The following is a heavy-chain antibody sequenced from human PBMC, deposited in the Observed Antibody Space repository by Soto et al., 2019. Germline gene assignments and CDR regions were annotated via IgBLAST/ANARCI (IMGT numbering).Heavy chain of an antibody. CDR3: SRGFYANTSYPRFDF. Sequence: GGSLRLSCTGSGFTFGDYAVSWFRQAPGKGLECVGFIRSKAYGETTDYAASVKGRFTISRDDSRTIAYLRMNSLKTEDTATYYCSRGFYANTSYPRFDFWGQGTLVTVSS. V-gene: IGHV3-49*03. CDR1: GFTFGDYA. J-gene: IGHJ4*02. CDR2: IRSKAYGETT. D-gene: IGHD2-21*01.